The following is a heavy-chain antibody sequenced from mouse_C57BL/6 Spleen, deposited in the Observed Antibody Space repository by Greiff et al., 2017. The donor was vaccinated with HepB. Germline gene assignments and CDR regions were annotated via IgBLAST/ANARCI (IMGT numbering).Heavy chain of an antibody. CDR3: ARSSGWLFAY. V-gene: IGHV1-26*01. J-gene: IGHJ3*01. D-gene: IGHD3-1*01. Sequence: VQLQQSGPELVKPGASVKISCKASGYTFTDYYMNWVKQSHGKSLEWIGDINPNNGGTSYNQKFKGKATLTVDKSSSTAYMELRSLTSEDSAVYYCARSSGWLFAYWGQGTLVTVSA. CDR1: GYTFTDYY. CDR2: INPNNGGT.